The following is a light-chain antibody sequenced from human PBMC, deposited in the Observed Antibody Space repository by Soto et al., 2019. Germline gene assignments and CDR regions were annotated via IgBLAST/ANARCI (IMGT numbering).Light chain of an antibody. Sequence: EIVLTQSPGTLSLSPGERATLSCMASQSVSANYLAWYQQKPGQAPRLLIYGASTRATCIPYRFSGSGSGTDFTLTSSRLKPEDFGLYFWQQHGGSPFTFCPGTQVDI. J-gene: IGKJ3*01. CDR1: QSVSANY. V-gene: IGKV3-20*01. CDR3: QQHGGSPFT. CDR2: GAS.